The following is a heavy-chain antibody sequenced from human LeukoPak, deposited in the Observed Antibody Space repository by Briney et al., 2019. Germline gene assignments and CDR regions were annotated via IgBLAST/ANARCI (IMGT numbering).Heavy chain of an antibody. CDR1: GFSFSSYA. J-gene: IGHJ6*02. D-gene: IGHD3-22*01. Sequence: PGGSLRLSCAASGFSFSSYAMTWVRQASGKGLEWVSGISGSGGRTYYADSVKGRFTISRDNPKNTLYLQMNSLRAEDTAVYYCAKTNYYDSSGYYVYYYYGMDVWGQGTTVTVSS. V-gene: IGHV3-23*01. CDR2: ISGSGGRT. CDR3: AKTNYYDSSGYYVYYYYGMDV.